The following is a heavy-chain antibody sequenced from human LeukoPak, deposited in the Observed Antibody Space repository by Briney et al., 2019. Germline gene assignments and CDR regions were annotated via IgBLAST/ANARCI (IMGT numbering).Heavy chain of an antibody. V-gene: IGHV4-59*01. D-gene: IGHD5-24*01. Sequence: SETLSLTCAVYGGSFSGYYWSWIRQPPGKGLEWIGYIYYSGSTNYNPSLKSRVTISVDTSKNQFSLKLSSVTAADTAVYYCARVRDGYIHDAFDIWGQGTMVTVSS. CDR2: IYYSGST. J-gene: IGHJ3*02. CDR3: ARVRDGYIHDAFDI. CDR1: GGSFSGYY.